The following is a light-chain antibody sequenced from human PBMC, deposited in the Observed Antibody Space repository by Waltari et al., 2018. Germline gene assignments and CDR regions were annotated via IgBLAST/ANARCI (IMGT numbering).Light chain of an antibody. CDR1: SGSVSTTSS. Sequence: QTVVTQEPSLSVSPEGSVTLNCVSRSGSVSTTSSNYWFQKAPGQAPRTLIFDTNTRSSGVPDRFSGSILDNKAALTITGAQAEDESDYYCALSMGSGIWVFGGGTKLTVL. J-gene: IGLJ3*02. CDR3: ALSMGSGIWV. V-gene: IGLV8-61*01. CDR2: DTN.